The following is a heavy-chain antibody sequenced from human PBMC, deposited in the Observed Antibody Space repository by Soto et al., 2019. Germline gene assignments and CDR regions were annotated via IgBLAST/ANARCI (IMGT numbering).Heavy chain of an antibody. CDR3: AKGHSGGYCSSTSCYYYFDY. J-gene: IGHJ4*02. CDR1: GFTFSSYA. D-gene: IGHD2-2*01. CDR2: ISGSGGST. Sequence: GGSLRLSCAASGFTFSSYAMSWVRQAPGKGLEWVSAISGSGGSTYYADSVKGRFTISRDNSKDTLYLQMNSLRAEDTAVYYCAKGHSGGYCSSTSCYYYFDYWAREPWSPYPQ. V-gene: IGHV3-23*01.